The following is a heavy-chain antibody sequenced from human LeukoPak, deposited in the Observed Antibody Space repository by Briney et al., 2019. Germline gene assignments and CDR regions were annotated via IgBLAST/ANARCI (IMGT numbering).Heavy chain of an antibody. CDR3: AKDTFSESRYGVLDS. J-gene: IGHJ4*02. Sequence: PGGSLRLSCVASGFTFNNFAMNWVRQGPGEGLEWVSAISGTGSSTYYADSVKGRFTISRDNSKNTLYLQMSSLRAEDTAVYYCAKDTFSESRYGVLDSWGQGTLVTVSS. V-gene: IGHV3-23*01. CDR1: GFTFNNFA. CDR2: ISGTGSST. D-gene: IGHD3-10*01.